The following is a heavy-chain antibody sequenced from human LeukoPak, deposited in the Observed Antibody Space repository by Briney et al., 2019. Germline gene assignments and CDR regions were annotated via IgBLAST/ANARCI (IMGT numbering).Heavy chain of an antibody. CDR3: ARDSRRELLHAFDI. CDR2: IDYSATT. J-gene: IGHJ3*02. V-gene: IGHV4-59*01. D-gene: IGHD1-26*01. Sequence: SETLSLTCTVSGGSISTYYWSWIRQPPGKGLEWIAYIDYSATTNYNPSLKSRVTISVDTSKNQFSLKLSSVTAADTAVYYCARDSRRELLHAFDIWGQGTMVTVSS. CDR1: GGSISTYY.